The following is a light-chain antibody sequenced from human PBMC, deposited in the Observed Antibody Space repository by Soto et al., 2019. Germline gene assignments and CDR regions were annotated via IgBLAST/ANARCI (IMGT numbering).Light chain of an antibody. CDR2: AAS. CDR3: EQGISTPQP. V-gene: IGKV1-39*01. CDR1: QSISSS. Sequence: DIQMTQSPSSLSASVGDRVTITCRASQSISSSLNWYQQKPGKAPKLLIYAASSLQSGVPSRFSGSGSGTDFTLTITSLQREDFATYYCEQGISTPQPFGQGTEVDIE. J-gene: IGKJ1*01.